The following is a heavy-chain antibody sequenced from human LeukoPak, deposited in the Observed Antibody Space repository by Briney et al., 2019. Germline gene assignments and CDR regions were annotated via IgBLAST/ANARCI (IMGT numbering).Heavy chain of an antibody. CDR1: GFIFNNYA. V-gene: IGHV3-64*01. CDR2: VTSNGANT. J-gene: IGHJ1*01. CDR3: ARSGYIYGTLLDF. D-gene: IGHD5-18*01. Sequence: PGGSLRLSCAASGFIFNNYAMHWVRQATGKGLEYVSVVTSNGANTYYGTSVKGRFTVSRDNSKNLVFLDMASLRPEDTAVYFCARSGYIYGTLLDFWGQGTSVTVSP.